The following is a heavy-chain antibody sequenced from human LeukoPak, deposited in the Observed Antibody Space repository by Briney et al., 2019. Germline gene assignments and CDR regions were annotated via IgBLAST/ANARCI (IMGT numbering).Heavy chain of an antibody. CDR2: ISAYNGNT. CDR3: ARVAYYYDSAGLYLNYFYGMDV. J-gene: IGHJ6*02. Sequence: ASVKVSCKASGYTFTSYGISWVRQAPGQGLEWVGWISAYNGNTNYAQKLQGRVTMTTDTSTSTAYMDLRSLRSEDTAVYYCARVAYYYDSAGLYLNYFYGMDVWGQGTTVTVSS. D-gene: IGHD3-22*01. CDR1: GYTFTSYG. V-gene: IGHV1-18*01.